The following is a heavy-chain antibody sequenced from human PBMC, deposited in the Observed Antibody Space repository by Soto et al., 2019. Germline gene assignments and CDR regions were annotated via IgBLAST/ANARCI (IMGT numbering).Heavy chain of an antibody. Sequence: SETLSLTCTVSGGSISSSSYYWGWIRQPPGKGLEWIGSIYYSGSTYYNPSLKSRVTISVDTSKNQFSLKLSSVTAADTAVYYCARQDYGDSTGVYYYMDVWGKGTTVTVSS. V-gene: IGHV4-39*01. CDR3: ARQDYGDSTGVYYYMDV. CDR2: IYYSGST. D-gene: IGHD4-17*01. J-gene: IGHJ6*03. CDR1: GGSISSSSYY.